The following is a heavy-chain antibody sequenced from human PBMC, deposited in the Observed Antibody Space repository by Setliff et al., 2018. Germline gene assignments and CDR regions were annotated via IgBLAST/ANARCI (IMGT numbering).Heavy chain of an antibody. D-gene: IGHD5-18*01. J-gene: IGHJ4*02. Sequence: GSLRLSCAASGFTVSSNYMSWVRQAPGKGLEWVSVIYSGGSTYYADSVKGRFTISRDNSKNTLYLQMNSLRAEDTAVYYCARANSGYSYGYDYWGQGTLGTVS. CDR3: ARANSGYSYGYDY. V-gene: IGHV3-53*01. CDR2: IYSGGST. CDR1: GFTVSSNY.